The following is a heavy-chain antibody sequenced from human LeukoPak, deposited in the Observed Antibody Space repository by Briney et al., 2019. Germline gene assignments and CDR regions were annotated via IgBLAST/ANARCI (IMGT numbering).Heavy chain of an antibody. Sequence: GGSLRLSCAASGFTFSSYSMNWVRQAPGKGLEWVSSISSSSSYIYYADSVKGRFTISRDNAKNSLYLQMNSLRAEDTAVYYCAREPREDLRCGGGSCYGYWGQGTLVTVSS. CDR3: AREPREDLRCGGGSCYGY. CDR2: ISSSSSYI. V-gene: IGHV3-21*01. CDR1: GFTFSSYS. J-gene: IGHJ4*02. D-gene: IGHD2-15*01.